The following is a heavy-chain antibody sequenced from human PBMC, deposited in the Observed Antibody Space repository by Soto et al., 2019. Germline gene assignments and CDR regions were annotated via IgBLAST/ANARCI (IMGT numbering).Heavy chain of an antibody. J-gene: IGHJ2*01. D-gene: IGHD3-3*01. V-gene: IGHV1-58*01. Sequence: RLEWIGWIVVGSGNTNYAQKFQERVTITADESTSTAYMELSSLRSEDTAVYYCARVEGYYFFFQAEDGIRDTVPVSAFLLNRSSDL. CDR3: ARVEGYYFFFQAEDGIRDTVPVSAFLLNRSSDL. CDR2: IVVGSGNT.